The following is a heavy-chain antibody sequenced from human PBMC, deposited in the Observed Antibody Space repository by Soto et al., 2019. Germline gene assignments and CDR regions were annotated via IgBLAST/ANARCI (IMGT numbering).Heavy chain of an antibody. CDR3: ARGTVTPGLDY. CDR2: IKEDGSEK. CDR1: GFTFSDYW. J-gene: IGHJ4*02. Sequence: EVQLVESGGGLVQPGGSLRLSCAASGFTFSDYWMNWLRQAPGKGLEWMANIKEDGSEKYYVDSVRGRFTISRDNAKNSLYLQMNSLRDEDTAVYYCARGTVTPGLDYWGQGTLVTVSS. V-gene: IGHV3-7*04. D-gene: IGHD4-17*01.